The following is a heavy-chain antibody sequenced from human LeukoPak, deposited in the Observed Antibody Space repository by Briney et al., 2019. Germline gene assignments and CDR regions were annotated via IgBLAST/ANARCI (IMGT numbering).Heavy chain of an antibody. CDR2: ISSSSSYI. CDR1: GFTFSNFW. V-gene: IGHV3-21*01. J-gene: IGHJ4*02. CDR3: ARVRGSSGYDFDY. Sequence: GESLRLSCTASGFTFSNFWMGWVRQAPGKGLEWVSSISSSSSYIYYADSVKGRFTISRDNAKNSLYLQMNSLRVEDTAVYYCARVRGSSGYDFDYWGQGTLVTVSS. D-gene: IGHD5-12*01.